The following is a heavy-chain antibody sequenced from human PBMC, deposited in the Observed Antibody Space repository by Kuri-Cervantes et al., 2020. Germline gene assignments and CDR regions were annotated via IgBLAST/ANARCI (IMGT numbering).Heavy chain of an antibody. CDR3: ATDLRYNWNHFNQ. CDR2: MNPNSGNT. Sequence: GESLKISCKGSGYSFTSYWIGWVRQATGQGLEWMGWMNPNSGNTGYAQKFQGRVTMTRNTSISTAYMELSSLKTEDTAVYYCATDLRYNWNHFNQWGQGTLVTVSS. V-gene: IGHV1-8*02. CDR1: GYSFTSYW. D-gene: IGHD1-20*01. J-gene: IGHJ4*02.